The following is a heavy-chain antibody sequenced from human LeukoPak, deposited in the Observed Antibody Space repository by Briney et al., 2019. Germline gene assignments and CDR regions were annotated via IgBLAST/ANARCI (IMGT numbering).Heavy chain of an antibody. CDR1: GGSISSSSYY. J-gene: IGHJ3*02. CDR3: ARQACADAFDI. V-gene: IGHV4-39*01. CDR2: IYYSGST. Sequence: SETLSLTCTVSGGSISSSSYYWGWIRQPPGKGLEWIGSIYYSGSTYYNPSLKSRVTISVDTSKNQFSLKLSSVTAADTAVYYCARQACADAFDIWGQGTMVTVSS.